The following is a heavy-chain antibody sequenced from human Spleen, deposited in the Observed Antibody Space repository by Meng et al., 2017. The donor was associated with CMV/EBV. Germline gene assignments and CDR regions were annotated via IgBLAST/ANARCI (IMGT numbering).Heavy chain of an antibody. V-gene: IGHV3-30*02. CDR2: IRYDGSNK. J-gene: IGHJ4*02. CDR3: AKIPGFVEMATITG. CDR1: GCTFSSYG. Sequence: GESLKISCAASGCTFSSYGMHWVRQAPGKGLEWVAFIRYDGSNKYYADSVKGRFTISRDNSKNTLYLQMNSLRAEDTAVYYCAKIPGFVEMATITGWGQGTLVTVSS. D-gene: IGHD5-24*01.